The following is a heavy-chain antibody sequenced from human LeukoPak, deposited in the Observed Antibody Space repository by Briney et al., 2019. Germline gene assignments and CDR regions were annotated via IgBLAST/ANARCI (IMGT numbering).Heavy chain of an antibody. CDR1: GYTFTSYY. CDR2: INPSSGST. V-gene: IGHV1-46*01. CDR3: ARSSLLWTFYYFDY. Sequence: GASVKVSYKASGYTFTSYYMHWVRQAPGQGLEWMGIINPSSGSTTYAQKFQGRVTMTRDMSTSTVYMELSSLRSEDTAVYYCARSSLLWTFYYFDYWGQGTLVTVSS. J-gene: IGHJ4*02. D-gene: IGHD3-10*01.